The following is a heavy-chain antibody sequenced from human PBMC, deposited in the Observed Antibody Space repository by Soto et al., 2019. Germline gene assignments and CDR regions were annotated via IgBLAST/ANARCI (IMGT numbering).Heavy chain of an antibody. CDR2: TYYRSKWYN. V-gene: IGHV6-1*01. D-gene: IGHD2-8*01. J-gene: IGHJ5*01. CDR1: GDSVSTNSAT. CDR3: ARLIGNSWLDS. Sequence: QVQLQQSGPGLVKPSQTLSLTCAISGDSVSTNSATWDWIRQFPSRGLEWLGRTYYRSKWYNDYAVSVKGRXTXNSXTSNNQLSLQLNSVTPDDTAVYYCARLIGNSWLDSWGQGTLVTVSS.